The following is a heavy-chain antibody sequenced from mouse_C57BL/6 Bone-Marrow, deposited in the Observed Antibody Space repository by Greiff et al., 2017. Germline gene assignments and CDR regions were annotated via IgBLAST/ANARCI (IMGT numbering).Heavy chain of an antibody. CDR3: ASYCMDY. J-gene: IGHJ4*01. V-gene: IGHV5-17*01. CDR2: ISSGSSTI. Sequence: EVQVVESGGGLVKPGGSLKLSCAASGFTFSDYGMHWVRQAPEKGLEWVAYISSGSSTIYYADTVKGRYTISRDNAKNTLFLQMSSLRSEDTARYYCASYCMDYWGQGTSVTVSS. CDR1: GFTFSDYG. D-gene: IGHD1-1*01.